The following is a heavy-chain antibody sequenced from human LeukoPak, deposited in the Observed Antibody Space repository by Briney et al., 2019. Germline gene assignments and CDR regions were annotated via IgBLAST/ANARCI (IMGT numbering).Heavy chain of an antibody. CDR2: ISDSGGAT. J-gene: IGHJ4*02. CDR1: EFTFSSYS. V-gene: IGHV3-21*01. Sequence: GGSLRLSCAASEFTFSSYSMNWVRQAPGKGLQWVSSISDSGGATFYADSLRGRFTISRDNAKNSLYLQMNSLTAEDTAVYYCVRGDRRDYWGQGTLVTVSS. CDR3: VRGDRRDY. D-gene: IGHD2-21*01.